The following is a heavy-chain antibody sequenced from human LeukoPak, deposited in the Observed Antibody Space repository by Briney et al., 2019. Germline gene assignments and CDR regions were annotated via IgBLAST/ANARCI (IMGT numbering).Heavy chain of an antibody. CDR3: ARWVRALQLADY. V-gene: IGHV4-59*01. Sequence: SETLSLTCTVSGGSISGYYWSWIRQPPGKGLEWIGYIYYSGSTNYNPSLKSRVTISVDTSKNQFSLKLSSVTAADTAVYYCARWVRALQLADYWGQGTLVTVSS. J-gene: IGHJ4*02. CDR1: GGSISGYY. CDR2: IYYSGST. D-gene: IGHD6-13*01.